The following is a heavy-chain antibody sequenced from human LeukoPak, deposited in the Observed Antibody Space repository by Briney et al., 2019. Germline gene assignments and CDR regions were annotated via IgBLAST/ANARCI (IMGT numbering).Heavy chain of an antibody. CDR2: ISYSGST. J-gene: IGHJ3*02. CDR1: GGSINTYY. D-gene: IGHD3-22*01. V-gene: IGHV4-59*12. CDR3: ARGGSYYYDSSGKVYAFDI. Sequence: PSETLSLTCTVSGGSINTYYWSWLRQPPGKGLEWIGFISYSGSTNYNPSLKGRVTISVDTSKNQFSLKLSSVTAADTAVYYCARGGSYYYDSSGKVYAFDIWGQGTMVTVSS.